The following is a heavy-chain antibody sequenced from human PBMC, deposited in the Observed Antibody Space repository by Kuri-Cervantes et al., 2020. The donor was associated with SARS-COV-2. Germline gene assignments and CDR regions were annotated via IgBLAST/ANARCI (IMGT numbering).Heavy chain of an antibody. CDR2: INHSGST. V-gene: IGHV4-34*01. D-gene: IGHD3-3*01. Sequence: GSLRLSCAVYGGSFSGYYWSWIRQPPGKGLEWIGEINHSGSTNYNPSLKSRVTISVDTSKNQFSLKLSSVTAAGAAVYYCARGAGYDFRSGYYEYWYFDLWGRGTLVTVSS. CDR3: ARGAGYDFRSGYYEYWYFDL. J-gene: IGHJ2*01. CDR1: GGSFSGYY.